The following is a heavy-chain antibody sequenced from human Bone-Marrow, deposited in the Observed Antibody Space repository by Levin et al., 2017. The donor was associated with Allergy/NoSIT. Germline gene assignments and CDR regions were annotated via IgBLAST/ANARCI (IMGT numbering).Heavy chain of an antibody. CDR3: AKAGDIVALFDY. J-gene: IGHJ4*02. V-gene: IGHV3-30*18. CDR1: GFTFSSYG. D-gene: IGHD5-12*01. CDR2: ISYDGSNK. Sequence: GGSLRLSCAASGFTFSSYGMHWVRQAPGKGLEWVAVISYDGSNKYYADSVKGRFTISRDNSKNTLYLQMNSLRAEDTAVYYCAKAGDIVALFDYWGQGTLVTVSS.